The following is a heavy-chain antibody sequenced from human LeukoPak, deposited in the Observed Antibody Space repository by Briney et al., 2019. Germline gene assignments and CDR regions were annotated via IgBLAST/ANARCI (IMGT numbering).Heavy chain of an antibody. D-gene: IGHD6-13*01. J-gene: IGHJ4*02. V-gene: IGHV1-69*05. Sequence: SVKVSCKASGGTFSSYAISWVRQAPGQGLEWMGRIIPIFGTANYTQKFQGRVTITTDESTSTAYMELSSLRSEDTAVYYCARSSMAAAGPFDYWGQGTLVTVSS. CDR1: GGTFSSYA. CDR2: IIPIFGTA. CDR3: ARSSMAAAGPFDY.